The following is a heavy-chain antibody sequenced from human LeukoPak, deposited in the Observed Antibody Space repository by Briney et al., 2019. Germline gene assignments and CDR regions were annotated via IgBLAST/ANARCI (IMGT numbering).Heavy chain of an antibody. J-gene: IGHJ1*01. CDR3: AKEPTYCGGDCYLEYFQH. D-gene: IGHD2-21*02. CDR2: ISGSGGST. CDR1: GFIFSSYA. Sequence: PGGSLRLSCVASGFIFSSYAMSWVRQAPGKGLEWVSAISGSGGSTYYADSVKGRFTISRDNSKNTLYLQMNSLRAEDTAVYYCAKEPTYCGGDCYLEYFQHWGQGTLVTVSS. V-gene: IGHV3-23*01.